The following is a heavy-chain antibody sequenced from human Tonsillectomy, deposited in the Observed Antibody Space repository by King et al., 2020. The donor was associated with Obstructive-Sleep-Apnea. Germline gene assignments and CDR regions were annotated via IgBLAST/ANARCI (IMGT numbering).Heavy chain of an antibody. CDR1: GDSVNSSNW. J-gene: IGHJ1*01. CDR3: ARGIGLYHSDWYAY. CDR2: IFHTGTT. V-gene: IGHV4-4*02. Sequence: QLQESGPGLVKPSGTLSLTCAVSGDSVNSSNWWSWVRQPPEKGLEWIGEIFHTGTTIYNPSVKSRVTMSVDKSKNHFSLKLTSVTAADTAVYFCARGIGLYHSDWYAYWGQGTLVTVSS. D-gene: IGHD6-19*01.